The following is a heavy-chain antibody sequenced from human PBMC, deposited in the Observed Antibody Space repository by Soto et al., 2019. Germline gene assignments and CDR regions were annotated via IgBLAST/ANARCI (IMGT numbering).Heavy chain of an antibody. CDR3: ARVEPMVRGVKDY. D-gene: IGHD3-10*01. Sequence: HVQLVQSGAEVKKPGSSVKVSCKASGGTFSSYTISWVRQAPGQGLEWMGRIIPILGIANYAQKFQGRVTITADKSTSTAYMELSSLRSEDTAVYYCARVEPMVRGVKDYWGQGTLVTVSS. V-gene: IGHV1-69*02. CDR1: GGTFSSYT. CDR2: IIPILGIA. J-gene: IGHJ4*02.